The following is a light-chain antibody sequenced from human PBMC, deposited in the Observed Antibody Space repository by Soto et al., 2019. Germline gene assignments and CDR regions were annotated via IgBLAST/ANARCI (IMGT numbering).Light chain of an antibody. V-gene: IGKV3-11*01. Sequence: EIVLQKSPSTLSYSPRERATLYCRASQSVSTYLAWYQHKPGQAPRLLIYDASTRATDIPARFSGSGSGTDFTLTISSLESEDSAIYYCQQRSNWPSISVGQGRRLEIK. CDR1: QSVSTY. CDR3: QQRSNWPSIS. CDR2: DAS. J-gene: IGKJ5*01.